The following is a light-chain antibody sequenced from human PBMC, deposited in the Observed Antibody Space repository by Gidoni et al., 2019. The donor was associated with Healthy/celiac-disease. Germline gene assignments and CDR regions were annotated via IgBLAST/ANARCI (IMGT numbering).Light chain of an antibody. CDR3: QTWGTGSLV. CDR2: FNSDGLH. J-gene: IGLJ2*01. V-gene: IGLV4-69*01. CDR1: SGHSSYD. Sequence: QLVLTQSPSASASLGASVTLTCTLSSGHSSYDIASHQQQPEKGPRYLMKFNSDGLHSKGDGLPDRFSGSGSGAERYLTISSLQSEDEGDNYCQTWGTGSLVFGGGTKLTVL.